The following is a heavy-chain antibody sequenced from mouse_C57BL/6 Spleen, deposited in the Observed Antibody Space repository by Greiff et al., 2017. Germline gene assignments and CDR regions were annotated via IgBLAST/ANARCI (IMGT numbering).Heavy chain of an antibody. J-gene: IGHJ4*01. V-gene: IGHV1-80*01. Sequence: LVESGAELVKPGASVKISCTASGYAFSSYWMNWVKQRPGKGLEWIGQIYPGDGDTNYNGKFKGKATLTADKSSSTAYMQLSSLTSEDSAVYFCARRRGGSEAMDYWGQGTSVTVSS. CDR3: ARRRGGSEAMDY. CDR2: IYPGDGDT. CDR1: GYAFSSYW.